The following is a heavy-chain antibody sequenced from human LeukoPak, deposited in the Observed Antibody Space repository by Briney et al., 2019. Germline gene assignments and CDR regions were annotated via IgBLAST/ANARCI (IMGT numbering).Heavy chain of an antibody. J-gene: IGHJ4*02. CDR2: ISGSGGST. D-gene: IGHD2-15*01. Sequence: PGGSLRLSCVASGFTFSSYAMSWVRQAPGKGREGVPAISGSGGSTYYADSVKGRVTISRDNSKNTLYLKMNSLRAEDTAVYYCAKARGYCSGGSCYSGLFDYWGQGTLVTVSS. CDR1: GFTFSSYA. CDR3: AKARGYCSGGSCYSGLFDY. V-gene: IGHV3-23*01.